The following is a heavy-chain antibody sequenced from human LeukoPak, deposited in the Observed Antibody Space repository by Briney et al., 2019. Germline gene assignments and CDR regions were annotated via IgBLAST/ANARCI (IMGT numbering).Heavy chain of an antibody. J-gene: IGHJ4*02. V-gene: IGHV4-39*07. CDR1: GGSISSSSYS. D-gene: IGHD2-15*01. CDR3: ARVGGHCSGGSCYYYYFDY. CDR2: IYYSGST. Sequence: SETLSLTCTVSGGSISSSSYSWGWIRQPPGKGLEWIGSIYYSGSTYYNPSLKSRVTISVDTSKNQFSLKLSSVTAADTAVYYCARVGGHCSGGSCYYYYFDYWGQGTLVTVSS.